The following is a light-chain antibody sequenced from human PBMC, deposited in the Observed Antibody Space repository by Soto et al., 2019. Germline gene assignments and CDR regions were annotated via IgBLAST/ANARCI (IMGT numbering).Light chain of an antibody. CDR1: QSVGNNF. Sequence: EIVLTQSPDTLSLSPGERATLSCRASQSVGNNFLAWYQQKPGQAPTLLIYDASSRASGLPDRFSGSGSETDCTLTVSKLELEDFAVYFCHQDGTSPQTFGQGTKVEI. J-gene: IGKJ1*01. CDR3: HQDGTSPQT. CDR2: DAS. V-gene: IGKV3-20*01.